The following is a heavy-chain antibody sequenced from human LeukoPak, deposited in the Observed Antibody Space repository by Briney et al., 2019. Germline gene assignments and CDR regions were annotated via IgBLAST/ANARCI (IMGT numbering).Heavy chain of an antibody. CDR2: MNPNSGNT. CDR1: GGTFSNYA. CDR3: ARDSGTTGEVKFDP. V-gene: IGHV1-8*02. J-gene: IGHJ5*02. D-gene: IGHD3-10*01. Sequence: ASVKVSCKASGGTFSNYAISWVRQAPGQGLEWMGWMNPNSGNTGYAQKFQGRVTMTRNTSISTAYMELSSLRSEDTAVYYCARDSGTTGEVKFDPWGQGTLVTVSS.